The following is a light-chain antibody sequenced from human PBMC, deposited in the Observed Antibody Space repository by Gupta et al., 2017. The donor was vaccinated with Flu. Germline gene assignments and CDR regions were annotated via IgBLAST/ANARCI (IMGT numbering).Light chain of an antibody. J-gene: IGKJ2*01. Sequence: DIVMTQSPDSLAVSLGERATINCKSSQSGLYSSNNKNYLAWYQQKPGQPPKLLIYWASTRESGVPDRFSGSGSGTDFTLTISSLQAEDVAVYYCQQEDSTPYTFGQGTKVDIK. V-gene: IGKV4-1*01. CDR2: WAS. CDR3: QQEDSTPYT. CDR1: QSGLYSSNNKNY.